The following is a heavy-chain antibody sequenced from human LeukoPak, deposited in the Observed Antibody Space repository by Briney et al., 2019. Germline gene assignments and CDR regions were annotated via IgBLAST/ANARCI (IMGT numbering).Heavy chain of an antibody. D-gene: IGHD6-19*01. V-gene: IGHV3-74*01. CDR1: GFTFXSYW. CDR3: VRDIGAVAGTDDY. J-gene: IGHJ4*02. CDR2: INSDGGST. Sequence: LXXXCXXSGFTFXSYWMHWVRQAPGKGLVWVSRINSDGGSTTYADSVKGRFTISRDNAKKTLYLQMNSLRVEDTAVYYCVRDIGAVAGTDDYWGQGTLVTVSS.